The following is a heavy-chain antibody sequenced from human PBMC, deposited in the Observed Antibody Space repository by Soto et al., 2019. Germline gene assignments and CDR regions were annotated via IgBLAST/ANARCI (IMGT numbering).Heavy chain of an antibody. Sequence: QMQLVESGGGLVEPGGSLRLSCEASGFTFSNHYMSWIRQAPGKGLEWISYISRSGSTIYYADSVKGRFTISRDNSKNSLYLQMASLRAEDTAMYYCGRDPELWDENVATRPSTYYYGMDVWGQGTTVTVAS. CDR3: GRDPELWDENVATRPSTYYYGMDV. J-gene: IGHJ6*02. CDR2: ISRSGSTI. D-gene: IGHD5-18*01. CDR1: GFTFSNHY. V-gene: IGHV3-11*01.